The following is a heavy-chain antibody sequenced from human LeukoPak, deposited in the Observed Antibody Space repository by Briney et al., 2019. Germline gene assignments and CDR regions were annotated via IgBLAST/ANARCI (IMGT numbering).Heavy chain of an antibody. CDR1: GYTFTSYG. Sequence: ASVKVSCKASGYTFTSYGISWVRQAPGQGLEWMGWIGAYNGNTNYAQKLQGRVTMTTDTSTSTAYMELRSLRSDDTAVYYCARDTTGGYSSSWYVFNYYYYMDVWGRGTTVTVSS. V-gene: IGHV1-18*01. CDR2: IGAYNGNT. D-gene: IGHD6-13*01. J-gene: IGHJ6*03. CDR3: ARDTTGGYSSSWYVFNYYYYMDV.